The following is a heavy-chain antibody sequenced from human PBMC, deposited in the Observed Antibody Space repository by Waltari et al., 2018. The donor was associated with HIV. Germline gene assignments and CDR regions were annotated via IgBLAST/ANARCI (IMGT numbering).Heavy chain of an antibody. CDR3: ARRNFWGGYKDTFDI. D-gene: IGHD3-3*01. Sequence: QLQLRESGPGLVKPSETLSLTCIVSGDSISSSRFFWGWIRQPPGKGLEGIGNVDYSRNTYDNPSPKSRVIVSVDASKNQFALKLSSVTASDTAIYYCARRNFWGGYKDTFDIWGQGTIVAVSS. J-gene: IGHJ3*02. V-gene: IGHV4-39*01. CDR1: GDSISSSRFF. CDR2: VDYSRNT.